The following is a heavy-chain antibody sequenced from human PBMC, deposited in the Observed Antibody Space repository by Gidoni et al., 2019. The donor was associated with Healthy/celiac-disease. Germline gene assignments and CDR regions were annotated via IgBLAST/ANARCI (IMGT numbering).Heavy chain of an antibody. D-gene: IGHD2-2*02. CDR3: AREGYCSSTSCYSVGGY. V-gene: IGHV1-46*01. CDR2: INPSGGST. CDR1: GDTFTRYY. J-gene: IGHJ4*02. Sequence: QVQLVQSGAEVKKPGASVKVSCKASGDTFTRYYMHWVRQAPGQGLEWMGIINPSGGSTSYAQKFQGRVTMTRDTSTSTVYMELSSLRSEDTAVYYCAREGYCSSTSCYSVGGYWGQGTLVTVSS.